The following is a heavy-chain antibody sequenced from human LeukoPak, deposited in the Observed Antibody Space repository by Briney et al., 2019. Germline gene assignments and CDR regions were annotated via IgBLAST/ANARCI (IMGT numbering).Heavy chain of an antibody. J-gene: IGHJ3*02. CDR2: INPNSGGT. CDR3: ARAGVVATIPDAFDI. D-gene: IGHD5-12*01. Sequence: GASVKVSCKASGYTFTGYYMHWVRQAPGQGLEWMGWINPNSGGTNYAQKFQGRVTMTRDTSISTAYMELRSLRSDDTAVYYCARAGVVATIPDAFDIWGQGTMVTVSS. CDR1: GYTFTGYY. V-gene: IGHV1-2*02.